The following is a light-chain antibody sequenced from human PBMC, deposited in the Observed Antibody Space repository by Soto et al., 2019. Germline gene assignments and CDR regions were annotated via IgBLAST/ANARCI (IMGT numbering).Light chain of an antibody. V-gene: IGKV2-28*01. CDR2: LGS. J-gene: IGKJ1*01. CDR1: HGLLNSNGYNY. Sequence: DIVMTRSPLSLPVTPGEPASISCXSTHGLLNSNGYNYLDWYLQKPGQSPQLLIYLGSSRASGVPDRFSGSGSGTDFTLTISRVEAEDVGFYYCMQALQAPLTLGQGTKVDIK. CDR3: MQALQAPLT.